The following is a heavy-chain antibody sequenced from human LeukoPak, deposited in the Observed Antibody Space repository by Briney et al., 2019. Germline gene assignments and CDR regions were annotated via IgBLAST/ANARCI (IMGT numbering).Heavy chain of an antibody. D-gene: IGHD3-10*01. CDR2: IWYDGSNK. CDR1: GFTFSSYG. J-gene: IGHJ4*02. Sequence: GGSLRLSCAASGFTFSSYGMHWVRQAPGKGLEWVAVIWYDGSNKYYADSVRGRFTISRDNSKNTLYLQMNSLRAEDTAVYYCARDLMVRGVIAGMGYWGQGTLVTVSS. V-gene: IGHV3-33*01. CDR3: ARDLMVRGVIAGMGY.